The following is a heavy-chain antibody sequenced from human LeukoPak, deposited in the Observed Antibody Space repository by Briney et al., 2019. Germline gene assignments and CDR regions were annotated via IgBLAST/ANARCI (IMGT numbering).Heavy chain of an antibody. J-gene: IGHJ6*03. V-gene: IGHV4-30-4*08. CDR3: ARGEAARHREDYMDV. Sequence: PSQTPSLTCTVSGGSISSGDYYWSWIRQPPGKGLEWIGYIYYSGSTYYNPSLKSRVTISVDTSKNQFSLKLSSVTAADTAVYYCARGEAARHREDYMDVWGKGTTVTVSS. CDR1: GGSISSGDYY. D-gene: IGHD6-6*01. CDR2: IYYSGST.